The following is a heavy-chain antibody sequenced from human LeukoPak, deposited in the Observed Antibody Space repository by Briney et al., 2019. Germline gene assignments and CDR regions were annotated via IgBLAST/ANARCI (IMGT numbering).Heavy chain of an antibody. Sequence: GGSLRLSCAAPGFTFSSYAMSWVRQAPGKGLEWVSAISGSGGSTYYADSVKGRFTISRDNSKNTLYLQMNSLRAEDTAVYYCAKDPPPFRGVIIDWFDPWGQGTLVTVSS. CDR3: AKDPPPFRGVIIDWFDP. D-gene: IGHD3-10*01. J-gene: IGHJ5*02. V-gene: IGHV3-23*01. CDR2: ISGSGGST. CDR1: GFTFSSYA.